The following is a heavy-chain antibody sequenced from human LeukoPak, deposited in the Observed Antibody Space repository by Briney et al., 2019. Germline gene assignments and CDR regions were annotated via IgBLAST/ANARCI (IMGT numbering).Heavy chain of an antibody. CDR1: GGSISSSSYY. Sequence: SETLSLTCTVSGGSISSSSYYWGWIRQAPGKGLEWIATIYHSGSTYYNPSLQSRVTISLDTSKNQFSLKLRSLTAADTAVYFCARDGLGFDTSGFSRWGQGTVVTVSS. V-gene: IGHV4-39*07. CDR3: ARDGLGFDTSGFSR. J-gene: IGHJ4*02. CDR2: IYHSGST. D-gene: IGHD3-3*01.